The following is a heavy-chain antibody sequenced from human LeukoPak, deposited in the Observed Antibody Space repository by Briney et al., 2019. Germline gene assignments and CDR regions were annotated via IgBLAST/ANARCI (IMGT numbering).Heavy chain of an antibody. D-gene: IGHD2-2*01. CDR3: ARDALPAAEISWFDP. Sequence: GGSLRLSCAASGFIFSDYYMSWVRQAPGKGLEWVANIKQDGSEKYYVDSVRGRFTISRDNAKNSLYLQMNSLRAGDTAVYYCARDALPAAEISWFDPWGQGTLVTVSS. V-gene: IGHV3-7*01. CDR1: GFIFSDYY. CDR2: IKQDGSEK. J-gene: IGHJ5*02.